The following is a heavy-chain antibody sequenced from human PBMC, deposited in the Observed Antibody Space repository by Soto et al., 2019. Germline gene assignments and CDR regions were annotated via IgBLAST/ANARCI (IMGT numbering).Heavy chain of an antibody. CDR1: VFTFSSYS. V-gene: IGHV3-21*01. Sequence: WSLRLSCAASVFTFSSYSMNCVRQAPGKGLEWVSSISSSSSYIYYADSVKGRFTISRDNAKNSLYLQMNSLRAEETAVYYCARATGLSSGYQFDYGGPGTMVNV. CDR2: ISSSSSYI. J-gene: IGHJ4*02. CDR3: ARATGLSSGYQFDY. D-gene: IGHD3-22*01.